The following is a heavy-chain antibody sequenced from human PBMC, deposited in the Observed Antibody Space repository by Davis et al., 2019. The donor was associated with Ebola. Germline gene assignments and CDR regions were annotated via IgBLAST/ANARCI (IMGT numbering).Heavy chain of an antibody. J-gene: IGHJ3*02. Sequence: ASVKVSCKASGYRFTSYYMRWVRQAPGQGLEWMGIINPITGGTSYAQNFQVRVNMTRDTSTGTVYMELSSLRSEDTAVYYCAREGGRYYDSSGYVFDIWGQGTMVKVSS. D-gene: IGHD3-22*01. CDR2: INPITGGT. CDR3: AREGGRYYDSSGYVFDI. CDR1: GYRFTSYY. V-gene: IGHV1-46*01.